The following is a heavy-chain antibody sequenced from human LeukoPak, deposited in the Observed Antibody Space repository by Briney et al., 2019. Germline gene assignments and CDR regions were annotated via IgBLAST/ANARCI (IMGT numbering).Heavy chain of an antibody. Sequence: GGSLRLSCAASGFTFSSYSMNWVRQAPGKGLEWVSSISSSSSYIYYADSVKGRFTISRDNSKNTLYLQMNSLRAEDTAVYYCARNRDSSGYYYVVDYWGQGTLVTVSS. CDR3: ARNRDSSGYYYVVDY. CDR2: ISSSSSYI. CDR1: GFTFSSYS. J-gene: IGHJ4*02. V-gene: IGHV3-21*01. D-gene: IGHD3-22*01.